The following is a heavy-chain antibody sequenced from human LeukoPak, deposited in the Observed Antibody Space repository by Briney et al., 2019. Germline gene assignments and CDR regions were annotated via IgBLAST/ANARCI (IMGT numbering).Heavy chain of an antibody. D-gene: IGHD1-26*01. CDR1: GDTFSSYA. CDR2: IIPIFGTA. V-gene: IGHV1-69*05. J-gene: IGHJ4*02. CDR3: ARSLVGATHSTLDY. Sequence: SSVKVSCKASGDTFSSYAICWVQQAPGQGLEWIGGIIPIFGTANYAQKFQGRVTITTDESTSTAYMELSSLRSEDTAVYYCARSLVGATHSTLDYWGQGTLVTVSS.